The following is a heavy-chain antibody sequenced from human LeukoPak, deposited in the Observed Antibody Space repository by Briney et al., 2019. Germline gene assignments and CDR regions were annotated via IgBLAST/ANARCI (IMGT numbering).Heavy chain of an antibody. V-gene: IGHV1-46*01. CDR1: GYTFTSYY. Sequence: ASVKVSCKASGYTFTSYYMHWVRQAPGQGLEWMGIINPSGGDTSYAQKFQGRLTMTRDTSTSTVYMELSSLRSEDTAVYYCARSLYGSGSLWGYYYYGMDVWGQGTTVTVSS. D-gene: IGHD3-10*01. CDR2: INPSGGDT. CDR3: ARSLYGSGSLWGYYYYGMDV. J-gene: IGHJ6*02.